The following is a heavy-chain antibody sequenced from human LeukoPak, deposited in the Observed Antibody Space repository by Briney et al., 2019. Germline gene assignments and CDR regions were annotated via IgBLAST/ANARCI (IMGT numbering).Heavy chain of an antibody. Sequence: GGSLRLSCAASGFTFSSCWMHWVRQDPGKGLVWVARINSDGSSTSYADSVKGRFTISRDNAENTLYLQMSSLRVEDTAVYYCAGSPTVDAAFDIWGQGTMVTVSS. CDR2: INSDGSST. CDR1: GFTFSSCW. D-gene: IGHD4-23*01. J-gene: IGHJ3*02. CDR3: AGSPTVDAAFDI. V-gene: IGHV3-74*01.